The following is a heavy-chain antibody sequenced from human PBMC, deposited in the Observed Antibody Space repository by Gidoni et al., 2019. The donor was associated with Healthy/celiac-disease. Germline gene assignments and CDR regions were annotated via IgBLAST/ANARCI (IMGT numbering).Heavy chain of an antibody. Sequence: EVQLVESGGGLVKPGGSLRLSCAASGFTFSSYSMNWVRQAPGKGLEWVSSISSSSSYIYYADSVKGRFTISRDNAKNSLYLQMNSLRAEDTAVYYCARDSGYDGLYGYYYYMDVWGKGTTVTVSS. CDR3: ARDSGYDGLYGYYYYMDV. J-gene: IGHJ6*03. CDR1: GFTFSSYS. V-gene: IGHV3-21*01. CDR2: ISSSSSYI. D-gene: IGHD5-12*01.